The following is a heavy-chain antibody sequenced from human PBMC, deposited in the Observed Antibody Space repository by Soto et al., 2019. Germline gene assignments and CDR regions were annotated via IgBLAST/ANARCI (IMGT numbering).Heavy chain of an antibody. CDR3: STRFDGVASYAY. D-gene: IGHD3-16*01. CDR1: DGSISSNNR. J-gene: IGHJ4*02. V-gene: IGHV4-4*02. CDR2: IYNSWST. Sequence: QVQLQESGPGLVKPSGTLSLTCAVSDGSISSNNRWTGVGQDPRKGMEWTGEIYNSWSTNYIPSLTGRVTISVAKSKTQFSLKLTSVSAAATAVYYCSTRFDGVASYAYWGQGTLVTVSS.